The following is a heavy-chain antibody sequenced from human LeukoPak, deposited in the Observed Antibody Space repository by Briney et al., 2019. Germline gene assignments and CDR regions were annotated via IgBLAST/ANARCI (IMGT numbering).Heavy chain of an antibody. J-gene: IGHJ4*02. CDR3: AREQSWGSYRYTVDY. V-gene: IGHV4-31*03. CDR1: AGSISSGGYY. D-gene: IGHD3-16*02. Sequence: PSQTLSPTRTVSAGSISSGGYYWGWIRQHPGKGLEWIGYIYYSGSTYYNPSLKSRVTISVDTSKNQFSLKLSSVTAADTAVYYCAREQSWGSYRYTVDYWGQGTLVTVSS. CDR2: IYYSGST.